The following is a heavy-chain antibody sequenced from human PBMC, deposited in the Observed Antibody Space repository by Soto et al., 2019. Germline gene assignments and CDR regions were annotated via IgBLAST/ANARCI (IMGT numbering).Heavy chain of an antibody. CDR2: INPSGGST. CDR1: GYTFTSYY. V-gene: IGHV1-46*01. D-gene: IGHD3-10*01. CDR3: ARDRSSEVVVVRGVIPPWAYYYYGMDV. Sequence: ASVKVSCKASGYTFTSYYMHWVRQAPGQGLEWMGIINPSGGSTSYAQKFQGRVTMTRDTSTSTVYMELSSLRSEDTAVYYCARDRSSEVVVVRGVIPPWAYYYYGMDVWG. J-gene: IGHJ6*02.